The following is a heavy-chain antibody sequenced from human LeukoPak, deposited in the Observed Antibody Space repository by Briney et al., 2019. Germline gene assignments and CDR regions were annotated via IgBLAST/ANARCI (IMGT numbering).Heavy chain of an antibody. CDR2: MNPNSGNT. D-gene: IGHD3-9*01. J-gene: IGHJ5*02. CDR3: ARDRGLTGYYLVFFRPKNNWFDP. V-gene: IGHV1-8*01. CDR1: GYTFTSYD. Sequence: ASVKVSCKASGYTFTSYDINWVRQAPGQGLEWMGWMNPNSGNTGYAQKFQGRVTMTRNTSISTAYMELSSLRSEDTAVYYCARDRGLTGYYLVFFRPKNNWFDPWGQGTLVTVSS.